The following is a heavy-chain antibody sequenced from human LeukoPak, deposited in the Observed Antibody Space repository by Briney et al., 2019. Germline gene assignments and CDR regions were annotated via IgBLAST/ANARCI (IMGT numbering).Heavy chain of an antibody. V-gene: IGHV1-2*02. Sequence: ASVKVSCKASGYTFTDYYIHWVRQAPGQGLEWMGWINPKSRDTKYAQKFQGRVTMTRDTSISTAYMDVTRLRSDDTAVFYCARRLPTVREPLIDYWGQGTLVTVSS. D-gene: IGHD3-10*01. CDR3: ARRLPTVREPLIDY. J-gene: IGHJ4*02. CDR2: INPKSRDT. CDR1: GYTFTDYY.